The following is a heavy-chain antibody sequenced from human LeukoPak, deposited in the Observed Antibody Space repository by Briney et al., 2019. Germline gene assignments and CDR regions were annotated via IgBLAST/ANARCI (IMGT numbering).Heavy chain of an antibody. V-gene: IGHV4-34*01. CDR2: INHSGST. D-gene: IGHD3-16*02. CDR3: ARRGFMITFGGVILSSTNWFDP. J-gene: IGHJ5*02. CDR1: GGSFSGYY. Sequence: PSETLSLTCAVYGGSFSGYYWSWIRQPSGKGLEWIGEINHSGSTNYNPSLKSRVTISVDTSKNQFSLKLSSVTAADTAVYYCARRGFMITFGGVILSSTNWFDPWGQGTLVTVSS.